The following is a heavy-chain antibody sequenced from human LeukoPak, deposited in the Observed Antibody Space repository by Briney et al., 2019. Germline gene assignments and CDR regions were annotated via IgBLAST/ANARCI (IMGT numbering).Heavy chain of an antibody. D-gene: IGHD3-3*01. CDR2: ISYDGSNK. V-gene: IGHV3-30*18. CDR1: GFTFSSYG. Sequence: EGSLRLSCAASGFTFSSYGMHWVRQAPGKGLEWVAVISYDGSNKYYADSVKGRFTISRDNSKNTLYLQMNSLRAEDTAVYYCAKDQHHYDFWSGFDYWGQGTLVTVSS. J-gene: IGHJ4*02. CDR3: AKDQHHYDFWSGFDY.